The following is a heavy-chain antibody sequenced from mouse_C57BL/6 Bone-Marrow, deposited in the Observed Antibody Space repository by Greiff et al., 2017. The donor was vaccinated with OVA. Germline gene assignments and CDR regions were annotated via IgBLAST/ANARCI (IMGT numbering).Heavy chain of an antibody. V-gene: IGHV1-39*01. J-gene: IGHJ1*03. D-gene: IGHD2-2*01. CDR3: ARSANIYYVYAWYFDV. Sequence: VQLQQSGPELVKPGASVKISCKASGYSFTDYNLNWVKQSNGKSLEWIGVINPNYGTTSYNQKFKGKATLTVDQSSSPAYMQIKSVTSEDYAVYYCARSANIYYVYAWYFDVWGTGTTVTVSS. CDR2: INPNYGTT. CDR1: GYSFTDYN.